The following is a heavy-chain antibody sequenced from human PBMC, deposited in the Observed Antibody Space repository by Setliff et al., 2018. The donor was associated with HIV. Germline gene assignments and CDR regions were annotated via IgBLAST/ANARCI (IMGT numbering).Heavy chain of an antibody. CDR3: ATGQMATRY. J-gene: IGHJ4*02. Sequence: TLSLTCTVSGGSISSGSYYWSWIRQPAGKGLEWIGRIYTSGSTNYNPSLKSRVTISVDTSKNQFSLKLSSVTAADTAVYYCATGQMATRYWGQGTLVTVSS. CDR1: GGSISSGSYY. V-gene: IGHV4-61*02. D-gene: IGHD5-12*01. CDR2: IYTSGST.